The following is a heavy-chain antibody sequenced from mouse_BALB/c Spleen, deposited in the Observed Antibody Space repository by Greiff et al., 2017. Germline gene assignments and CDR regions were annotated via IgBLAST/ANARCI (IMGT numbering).Heavy chain of an antibody. CDR2: ISSGGST. J-gene: IGHJ3*01. V-gene: IGHV5-6-5*01. CDR3: ARGGDDGYSFAY. D-gene: IGHD2-3*01. CDR1: GFTFSSYA. Sequence: EVKVVESGGGLVKPGGSLKLSCAASGFTFSSYAMSWVRQTPEKRLEWVASISSGGSTYYPDSVKGRFTISRDNARNILYLQMSSLRSEDTAMYYCARGGDDGYSFAYWGQGTLVTVSA.